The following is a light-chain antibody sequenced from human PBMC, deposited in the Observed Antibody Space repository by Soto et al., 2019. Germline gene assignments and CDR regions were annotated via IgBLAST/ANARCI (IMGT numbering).Light chain of an antibody. J-gene: IGLJ3*02. Sequence: QAVVTQPPSTTGTPGQRVTLSCSGRTSNIGYNFVYWYQHLPGTAPKLLIYRNDERPSGVPDRFSGSKSGTSASLAISGLRSEDEADYYCAAWDGSLSAWVFGGGTKLTVL. CDR1: TSNIGYNF. CDR3: AAWDGSLSAWV. V-gene: IGLV1-47*01. CDR2: RND.